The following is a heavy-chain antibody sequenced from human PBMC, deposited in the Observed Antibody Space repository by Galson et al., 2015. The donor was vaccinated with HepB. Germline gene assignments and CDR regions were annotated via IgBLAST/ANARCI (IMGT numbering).Heavy chain of an antibody. CDR1: GYTFTSYY. Sequence: SVKVSCKASGYTFTSYYMHWVRQAPGQGLEWMGIINPSGGSTSYAQKFQSRVTMTRDTSTSTVYMELSSLRSEDTAVYYCAREGRIAVAGIDYYYGMDVWGQGTTVTVSS. J-gene: IGHJ6*02. D-gene: IGHD6-19*01. V-gene: IGHV1-46*01. CDR3: AREGRIAVAGIDYYYGMDV. CDR2: INPSGGST.